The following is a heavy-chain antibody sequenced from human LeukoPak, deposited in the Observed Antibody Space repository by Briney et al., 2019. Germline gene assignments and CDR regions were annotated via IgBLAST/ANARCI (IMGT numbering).Heavy chain of an antibody. CDR3: ARGGSGSPIGAFDI. D-gene: IGHD1-26*01. CDR2: INQDGSEK. V-gene: IGHV3-7*05. J-gene: IGHJ3*02. CDR1: GFTFSSFW. Sequence: PGGSLRLSCAASGFTFSSFWMYWVRQAPGKGLEWVANINQDGSEKFYVDSVGGRFTISRDNAKNSLYLQMKSLRAEDRAVYYCARGGSGSPIGAFDIWGQGTMVTVSS.